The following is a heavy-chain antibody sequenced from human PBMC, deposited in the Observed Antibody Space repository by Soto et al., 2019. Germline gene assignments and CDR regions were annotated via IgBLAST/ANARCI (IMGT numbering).Heavy chain of an antibody. Sequence: GGSLRLSCAASGFTFSTYAMSWVRQPPGKGLEWVSSISWDSGSIIYADSVKGRFIISRDNAKNSLYLQMNSLRAEDTALYYCARDMIGDILTAGIFDSWGPGTLVTVSS. D-gene: IGHD3-9*01. V-gene: IGHV3-9*01. CDR1: GFTFSTYA. CDR3: ARDMIGDILTAGIFDS. CDR2: ISWDSGSI. J-gene: IGHJ3*01.